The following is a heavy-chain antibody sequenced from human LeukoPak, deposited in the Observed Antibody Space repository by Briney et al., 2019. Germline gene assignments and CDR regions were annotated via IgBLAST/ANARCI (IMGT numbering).Heavy chain of an antibody. CDR1: GYTFTGYY. Sequence: ASVKVSCKASGYTFTGYYMHWVRQAPGQGLEWMGWINPNSGGTNYAQKFQGRVTMTRDTSISTAYMELSRLRSDDTAVYYCARDYGSRYYDSSGYEPLYYFDYWGQGTLVTVSS. CDR3: ARDYGSRYYDSSGYEPLYYFDY. J-gene: IGHJ4*02. CDR2: INPNSGGT. V-gene: IGHV1-2*02. D-gene: IGHD3-22*01.